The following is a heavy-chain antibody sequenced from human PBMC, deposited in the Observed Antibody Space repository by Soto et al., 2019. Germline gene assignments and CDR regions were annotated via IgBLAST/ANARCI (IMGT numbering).Heavy chain of an antibody. CDR2: IIPIFGTA. D-gene: IGHD6-19*01. CDR1: GGTFSSYA. CDR3: SREKQWLPTVVYYFDY. Sequence: QVQLVQSGAEVKKPGSSVKVSCKASGGTFSSYAISWVRQAPGQGLEWMGGIIPIFGTANYAQKFLGRVTITADKSTSTAYMELSSLRSEDTAVYYFSREKQWLPTVVYYFDYWGQGTLVTVSS. V-gene: IGHV1-69*06. J-gene: IGHJ4*02.